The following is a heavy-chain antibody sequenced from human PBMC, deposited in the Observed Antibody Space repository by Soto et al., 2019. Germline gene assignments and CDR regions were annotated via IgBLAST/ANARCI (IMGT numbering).Heavy chain of an antibody. V-gene: IGHV1-69*13. CDR3: AVEYSSSPPYYPIGY. CDR2: IIPIFGTA. D-gene: IGHD6-6*01. Sequence: ASVKVSCKASGGTFSSYSISWVRQAPGQGLEWMGGIIPIFGTANYAQKFQGRVTITADESTSTAYMELSSLRSEDTAVYYCAVEYSSSPPYYPIGYWGQGTLVTVSS. J-gene: IGHJ4*02. CDR1: GGTFSSYS.